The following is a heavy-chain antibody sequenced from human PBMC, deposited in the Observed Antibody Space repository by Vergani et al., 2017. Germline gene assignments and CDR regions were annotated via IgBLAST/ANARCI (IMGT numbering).Heavy chain of an antibody. CDR2: INHSGST. CDR1: GGSFSGYY. V-gene: IGHV4-34*01. J-gene: IGHJ6*03. Sequence: QVQLQQWGAGLLKPSETLSLTCAVYGGSFSGYYWCWIRQPPGTGLEWIGEINHSGSTNYNPSLKSRVTISVDTSKNQFSLKLSSVTAADTAVYYCARVQELYDFWSGYRVRYYYYMDVWGKGTTVTVSS. CDR3: ARVQELYDFWSGYRVRYYYYMDV. D-gene: IGHD3-3*01.